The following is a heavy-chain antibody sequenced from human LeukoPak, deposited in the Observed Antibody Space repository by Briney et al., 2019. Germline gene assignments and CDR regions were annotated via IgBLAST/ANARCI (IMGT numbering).Heavy chain of an antibody. V-gene: IGHV3-74*01. CDR2: INTDGSST. D-gene: IGHD5-18*01. J-gene: IGHJ4*02. CDR3: ARDRADGYNYGDSFDN. CDR1: GFTFSSYW. Sequence: GGSLRLSCAASGFTFSSYWMHWVRQAPGKGLVWVSRINTDGSSTSYADSVKGRFTISRDNAKNTLYLQMNSLRAEDTAVYYCARDRADGYNYGDSFDNWGQGVLVTVSS.